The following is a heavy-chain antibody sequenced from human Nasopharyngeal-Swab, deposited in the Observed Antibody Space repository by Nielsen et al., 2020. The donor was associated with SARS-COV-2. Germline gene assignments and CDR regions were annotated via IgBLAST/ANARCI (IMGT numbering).Heavy chain of an antibody. CDR2: ISWNSGTI. V-gene: IGHV3-9*01. D-gene: IGHD1-26*01. J-gene: IGHJ2*01. CDR1: GFTFDDYA. CDR3: AKDKGRTYWYFDL. Sequence: SLKISCAASGFTFDDYAMHWVRQAPGKGLEWVSGISWNSGTIGYADSAKGRFTISRDNAKNSLYLQMNSLRAEDTALYYCAKDKGRTYWYFDLWGRGTLVTVSS.